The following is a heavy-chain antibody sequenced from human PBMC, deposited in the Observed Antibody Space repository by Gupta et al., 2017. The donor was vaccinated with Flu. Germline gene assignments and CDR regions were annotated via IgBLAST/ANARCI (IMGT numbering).Heavy chain of an antibody. CDR2: ISWNSGSI. Sequence: DVQLVESGGGLVQPGRSLRLSCAASGFTFDDYAMHWVRQASGKGLEWVSGISWNSGSIGYADSVKGRFTISRDNAKNSLYLQMNSLRAEDTALYYCAKDHWPHSSGYSRGFDYWGQGTLVTVSS. V-gene: IGHV3-9*01. CDR1: GFTFDDYA. CDR3: AKDHWPHSSGYSRGFDY. D-gene: IGHD3-22*01. J-gene: IGHJ4*02.